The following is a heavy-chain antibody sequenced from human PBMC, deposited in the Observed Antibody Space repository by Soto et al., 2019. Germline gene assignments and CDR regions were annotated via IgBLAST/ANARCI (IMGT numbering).Heavy chain of an antibody. CDR1: GGTFSSYA. V-gene: IGHV1-69*01. J-gene: IGHJ3*02. CDR3: AGDRRPSVTLDAFDI. CDR2: IIAIFGTA. Sequence: QVQLVQSGAEVKKPGSSVKVSCKASGGTFSSYAISWVRQAPGQGLEWMGGIIAIFGTANYAQKFQDRVKITAEESTSTAYKELSSLRSEDTAVYYCAGDRRPSVTLDAFDIWGQGTMVTVSS. D-gene: IGHD4-17*01.